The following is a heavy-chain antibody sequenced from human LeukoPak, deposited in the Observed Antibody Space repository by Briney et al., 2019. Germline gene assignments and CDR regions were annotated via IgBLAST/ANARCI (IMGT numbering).Heavy chain of an antibody. CDR2: ISAYNGNT. CDR3: ASEGGRVVDFDY. J-gene: IGHJ4*02. CDR1: GYTFTSYG. Sequence: ASVKVSCEASGYTFTSYGISWVRPTPGQGLEWMGWISAYNGNTNYAQKLQGRVTMTTDTSTSTAYMELRSLRSDDTAVYYCASEGGRVVDFDYWGQGTLVTVSS. D-gene: IGHD2-15*01. V-gene: IGHV1-18*01.